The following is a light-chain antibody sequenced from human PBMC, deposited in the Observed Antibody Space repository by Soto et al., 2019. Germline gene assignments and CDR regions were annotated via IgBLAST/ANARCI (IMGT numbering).Light chain of an antibody. CDR2: EVS. J-gene: IGLJ2*01. Sequence: QAVVTQPASVSGSPGQSITISCTGTSSDVGDYNYVSWYQQHPGKAPKLLIYEVSNRPSGVSNRFSGSKSGNTASLTISGLQAEDEADYYCSSYTISTTLVFGGGTKVTVL. CDR1: SSDVGDYNY. V-gene: IGLV2-14*01. CDR3: SSYTISTTLV.